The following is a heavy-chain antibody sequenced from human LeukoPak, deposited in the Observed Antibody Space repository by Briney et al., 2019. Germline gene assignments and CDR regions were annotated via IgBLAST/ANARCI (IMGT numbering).Heavy chain of an antibody. V-gene: IGHV3-53*01. Sequence: GGSLRLSCAASRFTVSSNYMSWVRQAPGRGLECVSVIYSGGSTYYAGFVKCRYNTRRDNYQKMRYLKMNSLRAEDTAVYYCARGALLYYFDYWGQGTLVTVSS. J-gene: IGHJ4*02. D-gene: IGHD2-21*01. CDR3: ARGALLYYFDY. CDR2: IYSGGST. CDR1: RFTVSSNY.